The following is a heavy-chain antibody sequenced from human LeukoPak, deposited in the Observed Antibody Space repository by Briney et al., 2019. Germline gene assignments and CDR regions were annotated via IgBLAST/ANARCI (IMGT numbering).Heavy chain of an antibody. CDR2: INPSGGTT. V-gene: IGHV1-46*01. CDR3: ARSPGYDTSGYSEVDY. D-gene: IGHD3-22*01. Sequence: ASVKVSCKASGYTFTSYYIHWVRQPPGQGLEWMGSINPSGGTTSSAQKFQGRVTMTRDTSTSTVYMELSSLRSEDTGVYYCARSPGYDTSGYSEVDYWGQGTLVTVSS. CDR1: GYTFTSYY. J-gene: IGHJ4*02.